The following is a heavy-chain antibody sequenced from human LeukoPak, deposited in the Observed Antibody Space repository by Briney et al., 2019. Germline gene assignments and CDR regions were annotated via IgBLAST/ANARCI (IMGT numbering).Heavy chain of an antibody. J-gene: IGHJ4*02. D-gene: IGHD3-10*01. CDR2: IYSGGST. Sequence: PGGSLRLSCAASGFTFSSYAMSWVRQAPGKGLEWVSVIYSGGSTYYADSVKGRFTISRDNAKNSLYLQMNSLRAEDTAVYYCARDIYYYGSGSYTHFDYWGQGTLVTVSS. CDR1: GFTFSSYA. V-gene: IGHV3-23*03. CDR3: ARDIYYYGSGSYTHFDY.